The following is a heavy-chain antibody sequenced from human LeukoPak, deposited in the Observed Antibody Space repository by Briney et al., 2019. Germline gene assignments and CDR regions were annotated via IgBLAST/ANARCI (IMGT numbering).Heavy chain of an antibody. V-gene: IGHV4-39*07. CDR2: MSVGGST. CDR3: ARVEGRSGQGFEFDL. D-gene: IGHD6-19*01. CDR1: GGSISSGSYY. Sequence: SETLSLTCTVSGGSISSGSYYWAWIRQPPGKGLEWIGSMSVGGSTYYNPSLKSRVTISVDTSKNQFSLKLSSVTAADTAVYYCARVEGRSGQGFEFDLWGRGTLVTVSS. J-gene: IGHJ2*01.